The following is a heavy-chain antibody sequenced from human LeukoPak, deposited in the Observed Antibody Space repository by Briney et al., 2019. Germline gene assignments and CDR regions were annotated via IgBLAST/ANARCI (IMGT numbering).Heavy chain of an antibody. Sequence: SSETLSLTCAVFGGSFSGYYWSWIRQPPGKGLEWIGEINHSGSTNYNPSLKSRVTISVDTSKNQFSLKLSSVTAADTAVYYCASPDYGGNDYWGQGTLVTVSS. CDR1: GGSFSGYY. D-gene: IGHD4-23*01. V-gene: IGHV4-34*01. J-gene: IGHJ4*02. CDR2: INHSGST. CDR3: ASPDYGGNDY.